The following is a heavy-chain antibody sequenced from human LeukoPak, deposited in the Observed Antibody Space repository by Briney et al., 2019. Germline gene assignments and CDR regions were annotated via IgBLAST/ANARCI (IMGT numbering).Heavy chain of an antibody. Sequence: SVKVSCKASGGTFSSYAISWVRQAPGQGLEWMGRIIPIFGTANYAQKFQGRATITTDESTSTAYMELSSLRSEDTAVYYCAGTYYYDSSGYYIFDYWGQGTLVTVSS. CDR3: AGTYYYDSSGYYIFDY. J-gene: IGHJ4*02. D-gene: IGHD3-22*01. CDR1: GGTFSSYA. CDR2: IIPIFGTA. V-gene: IGHV1-69*05.